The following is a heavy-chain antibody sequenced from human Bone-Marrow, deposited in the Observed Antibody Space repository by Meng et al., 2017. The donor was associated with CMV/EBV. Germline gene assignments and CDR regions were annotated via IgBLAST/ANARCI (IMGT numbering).Heavy chain of an antibody. D-gene: IGHD3-22*01. CDR3: ARGGNNHYYHSNRRRKQDCGMDV. CDR2: IYTSGST. Sequence: GSLRLSCTVSGGSISSYYWSWIRQPAGKGLEWIGRIYTSGSTNYNPSLKSRVTMSVDTSKNQFSLKLSSVTAADTAVYYCARGGNNHYYHSNRRRKQDCGMDVWGQGTTVTVSS. CDR1: GGSISSYY. J-gene: IGHJ6*02. V-gene: IGHV4-4*07.